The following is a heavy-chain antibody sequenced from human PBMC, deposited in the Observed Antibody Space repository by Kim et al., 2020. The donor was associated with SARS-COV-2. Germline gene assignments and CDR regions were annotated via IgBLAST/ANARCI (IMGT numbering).Heavy chain of an antibody. V-gene: IGHV4-59*12. D-gene: IGHD3-10*01. Sequence: SETLSLTCTVSGGSISSYYWNWIRQPPGKGLEWIGYIYYIGSTNYNPSLKSRVTISIDTSKNQFSLKLSSVTAADTAMYYCARGYYDSGSYFNDWGQGTLVTVSS. CDR2: IYYIGST. CDR3: ARGYYDSGSYFND. J-gene: IGHJ4*02. CDR1: GGSISSYY.